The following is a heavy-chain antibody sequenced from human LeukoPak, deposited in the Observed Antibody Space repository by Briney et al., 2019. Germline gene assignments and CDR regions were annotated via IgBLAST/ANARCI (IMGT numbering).Heavy chain of an antibody. V-gene: IGHV4-34*01. Sequence: SETLSLTCAVYGGSFSGYYWSWIRQPPGKGLEWIGEINHSGSTNYNPSLKSRVTISVDTSKNQFSLKLSSVTAADTAVYYCARAPAVVVTAHKYYYYGMDVWGQGTTVTVSS. CDR1: GGSFSGYY. CDR2: INHSGST. D-gene: IGHD2-21*02. J-gene: IGHJ6*02. CDR3: ARAPAVVVTAHKYYYYGMDV.